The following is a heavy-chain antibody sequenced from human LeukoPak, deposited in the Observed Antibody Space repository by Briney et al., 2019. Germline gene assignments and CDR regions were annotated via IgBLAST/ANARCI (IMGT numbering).Heavy chain of an antibody. V-gene: IGHV3-7*01. J-gene: IGHJ4*02. CDR3: ARGKWIAAAGPFDY. CDR2: IKQDGSEK. CDR1: GFTFSSYW. Sequence: GGSLRLSCAASGFTFSSYWMSWVRQAPGKGLEWVANIKQDGSEKYYVDSVKGRFTISRDNAKNSLYLQMNSLRAEDTAVYYCARGKWIAAAGPFDYWGQGTLVTVSS. D-gene: IGHD6-13*01.